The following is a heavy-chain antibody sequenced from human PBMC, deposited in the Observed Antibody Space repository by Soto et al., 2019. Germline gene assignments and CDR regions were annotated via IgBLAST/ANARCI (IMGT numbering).Heavy chain of an antibody. D-gene: IGHD2-8*01. CDR3: AKDKVFRPPHYYFDL. J-gene: IGHJ2*01. CDR1: GDSIRSDKW. V-gene: IGHV4-4*02. CDR2: IHHSGNS. Sequence: SETLSLTCAVSGDSIRSDKWWSWVRQPPGKGLEWIGEIHHSGNSNYNPSLKSRFTISRDNAKNSLYLQMDSLRPEDTAFYHCAKDKVFRPPHYYFDLWGRGTLVTVSS.